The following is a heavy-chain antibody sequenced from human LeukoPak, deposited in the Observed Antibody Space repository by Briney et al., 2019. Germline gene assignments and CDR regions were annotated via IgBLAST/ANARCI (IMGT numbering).Heavy chain of an antibody. CDR1: GLTFSSYA. J-gene: IGHJ5*02. V-gene: IGHV3-30-3*01. CDR2: ISYDGSNK. Sequence: TGGSLRLSCAASGLTFSSYAMHWVRQAPGKGLEWVAVISYDGSNKYYADSVKGRFTISRDNSKNTLYLQMNSLRAEDTAVYYCARRGGYNWNFNWFDPWGQGTLVTVSS. CDR3: ARRGGYNWNFNWFDP. D-gene: IGHD1-7*01.